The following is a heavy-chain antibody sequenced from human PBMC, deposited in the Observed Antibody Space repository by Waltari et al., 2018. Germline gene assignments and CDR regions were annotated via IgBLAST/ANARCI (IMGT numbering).Heavy chain of an antibody. Sequence: QVQLQQWGAGLLKPSETLSLTCAVYGGSFSGYYWSWIRQPPGKGLEWIGEINHSGSTNYNPSLKSRVTISVDTSKNQFSLKLSSVTAADTAVYYCARGILGEAAAGPDNWFDPWGQGTLVTVSS. CDR3: ARGILGEAAAGPDNWFDP. CDR2: INHSGST. J-gene: IGHJ5*02. CDR1: GGSFSGYY. D-gene: IGHD6-13*01. V-gene: IGHV4-34*01.